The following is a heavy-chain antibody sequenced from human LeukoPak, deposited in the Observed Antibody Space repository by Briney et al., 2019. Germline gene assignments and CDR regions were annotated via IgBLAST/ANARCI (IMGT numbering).Heavy chain of an antibody. CDR2: IHFSGTT. CDR1: GGSISSYY. V-gene: IGHV4-59*08. CDR3: ATTRRITMNGGAFDM. J-gene: IGHJ3*02. Sequence: SETLSLTRTVSGGSISSYYWSWIRQPPGKGLEWIGYIHFSGTTNYSPSLKSRVTISVDTSKNQFSLKLSSVTAADTAVYYCATTRRITMNGGAFDMWGQGTVVTVSS. D-gene: IGHD3-22*01.